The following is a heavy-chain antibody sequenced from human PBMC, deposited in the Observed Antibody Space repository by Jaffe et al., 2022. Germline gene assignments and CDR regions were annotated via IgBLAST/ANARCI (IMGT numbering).Heavy chain of an antibody. CDR2: INAGNGNT. J-gene: IGHJ3*02. Sequence: QVQLVQSGAEVKKPGASVKVSCKASGYTFTSYAMHWVRQAPGQRLEWMGWINAGNGNTKYSQKFQGRVTITRDTSASTAYMELSSLRSEDTAVYYCARESSGWEGNAFDIWGQGTMVTVSS. V-gene: IGHV1-3*01. D-gene: IGHD6-19*01. CDR1: GYTFTSYA. CDR3: ARESSGWEGNAFDI.